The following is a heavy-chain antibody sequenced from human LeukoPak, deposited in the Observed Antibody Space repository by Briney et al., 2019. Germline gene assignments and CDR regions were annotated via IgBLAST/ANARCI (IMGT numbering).Heavy chain of an antibody. CDR1: GFTFSSYS. CDR2: IRSSGTTT. Sequence: GGSLRLSCAASGFTFSSYSMNWVRQAPGRGLEWLSYIRSSGTTTYYADSVKGRFTISRDNAKNLLFLQMNSPRAEDTAVYYCARARYYGDYTDYWGQGTLVTVSS. CDR3: ARARYYGDYTDY. J-gene: IGHJ4*02. D-gene: IGHD4-17*01. V-gene: IGHV3-48*04.